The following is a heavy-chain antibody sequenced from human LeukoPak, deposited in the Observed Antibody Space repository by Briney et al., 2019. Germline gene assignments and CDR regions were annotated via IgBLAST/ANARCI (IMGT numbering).Heavy chain of an antibody. CDR1: GYTFTDYY. CDR3: ATDRRDGYNLRY. CDR2: VDPEDGET. J-gene: IGHJ4*02. Sequence: ASVKVSCKVSGYTFTDYYMHWVQQAPGKGLEWMGLVDPEDGETIYAQKFQGRVTMTEDTFTDTAYMELSSLRSEDTAVYYCATDRRDGYNLRYWGQGTLVTVSS. V-gene: IGHV1-69-2*01. D-gene: IGHD5-24*01.